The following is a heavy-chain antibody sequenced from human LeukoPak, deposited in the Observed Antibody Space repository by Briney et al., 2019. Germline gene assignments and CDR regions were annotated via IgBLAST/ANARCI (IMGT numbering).Heavy chain of an antibody. CDR3: ARRGRYSYGSYFDY. Sequence: GESLKISCKGSGYSFTSYWIGSVRQVPGKGLEWMGIIYPGDSDTAYSPSFQGQVTVSADKSITTAYLQWSSLKASDTAMYYCARRGRYSYGSYFDYWGQGTLVTVSS. CDR2: IYPGDSDT. CDR1: GYSFTSYW. V-gene: IGHV5-51*01. J-gene: IGHJ4*02. D-gene: IGHD5-18*01.